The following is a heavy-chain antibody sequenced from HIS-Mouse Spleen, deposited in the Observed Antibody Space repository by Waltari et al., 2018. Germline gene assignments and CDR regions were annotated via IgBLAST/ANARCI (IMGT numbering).Heavy chain of an antibody. CDR3: AREIPYSSSWYDWYFDL. D-gene: IGHD6-13*01. J-gene: IGHJ2*01. Sequence: QVQLQQWGAGLVKPSETLSLTCTVSGGSISSSSYYWGWIRQPPGKGLEWIGSIYYSGSTYYNPSLKSRVTISVDTSKNQFSLKLSSVTAADTAVYYCAREIPYSSSWYDWYFDLWGRGTLVTVSS. CDR2: IYYSGST. CDR1: GGSISSSSYY. V-gene: IGHV4-39*07.